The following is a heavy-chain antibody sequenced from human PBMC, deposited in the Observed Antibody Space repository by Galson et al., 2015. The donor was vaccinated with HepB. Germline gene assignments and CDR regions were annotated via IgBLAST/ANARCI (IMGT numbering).Heavy chain of an antibody. D-gene: IGHD3-3*01. J-gene: IGHJ6*02. CDR1: GFTFSSYG. CDR3: ARDPRLRFLEWLQHVRINDYYYGMDV. Sequence: SLRLSCAASGFTFSSYGMHWVRQAPGKGLEWVAVIWYDGSNKYYADSVKGRFTISRDNSKNTLYLQMNSLRAEDTAVYYCARDPRLRFLEWLQHVRINDYYYGMDVWGQGTTVTVSS. CDR2: IWYDGSNK. V-gene: IGHV3-33*01.